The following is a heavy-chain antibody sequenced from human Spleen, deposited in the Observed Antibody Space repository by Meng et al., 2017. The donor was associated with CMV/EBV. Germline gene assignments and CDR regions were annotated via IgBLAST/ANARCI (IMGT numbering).Heavy chain of an antibody. Sequence: SLTCSVYGAFFSAYSWSWSRQPPGKGLEWIGEITHSGRTNYNPSLQLRLTISVDTSKKQFSLKLGSVTAADMALYYCARRSSWSHYDYWGQGTLVTVSS. V-gene: IGHV4-34*01. CDR3: ARRSSWSHYDY. J-gene: IGHJ4*02. D-gene: IGHD6-19*01. CDR2: ITHSGRT. CDR1: GAFFSAYS.